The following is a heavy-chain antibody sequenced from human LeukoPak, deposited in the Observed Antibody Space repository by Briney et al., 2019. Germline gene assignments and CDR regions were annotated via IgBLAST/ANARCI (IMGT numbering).Heavy chain of an antibody. CDR3: ARTIVVVPAAILYFDY. J-gene: IGHJ4*02. D-gene: IGHD2-2*01. CDR2: IKHSGST. V-gene: IGHV4-34*01. Sequence: PSETLSLTCAVYGGSFSGYYWSWIRQPPGKGLEWIGEIKHSGSTNYNPSLKSRVTISVDTSKKQFSLKLSSVTAADTAVYYCARTIVVVPAAILYFDYWGQGTLVTVSS. CDR1: GGSFSGYY.